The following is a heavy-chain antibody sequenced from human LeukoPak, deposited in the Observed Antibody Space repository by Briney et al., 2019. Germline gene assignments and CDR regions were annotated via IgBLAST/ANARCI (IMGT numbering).Heavy chain of an antibody. V-gene: IGHV4-39*01. D-gene: IGHD3-3*01. J-gene: IGHJ5*02. CDR2: IYYSGST. Sequence: PSETLSLTCTVSGGSISSSSHYWGWIRQPPGKGLEWIGSIYYSGSTYYNPSLKSRVTISVDTSKNQFSLKLSSVTAADTAVYYCASLYYDFWSGYSDSFDPWGQGTLVTVSS. CDR3: ASLYYDFWSGYSDSFDP. CDR1: GGSISSSSHY.